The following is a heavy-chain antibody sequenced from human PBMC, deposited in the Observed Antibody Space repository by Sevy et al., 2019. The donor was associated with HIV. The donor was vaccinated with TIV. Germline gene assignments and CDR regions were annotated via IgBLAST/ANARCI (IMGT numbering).Heavy chain of an antibody. Sequence: GGSLRLSCVVSGFTFNTYPLQWVRQAPGKGLEWVAVVSDDGSTKYYADSVKGRFTISRDNSKNTLYLQMNSLRADDTAIYYCARPGITSGYLYYFDYWGQGTLVTVSS. J-gene: IGHJ4*02. CDR2: VSDDGSTK. V-gene: IGHV3-30*04. CDR3: ARPGITSGYLYYFDY. CDR1: GFTFNTYP. D-gene: IGHD3-22*01.